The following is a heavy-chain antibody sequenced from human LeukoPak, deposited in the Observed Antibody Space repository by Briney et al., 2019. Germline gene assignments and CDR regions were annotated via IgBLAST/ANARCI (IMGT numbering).Heavy chain of an antibody. CDR2: IYHSGSA. CDR3: ARSRITMVRGAPDYYYYMDV. Sequence: SETLSLTCTVSGDSMILSTYYWGWIRQPPGMGLEWIGLIYHSGSAYYNPSLESRVAISVDTSKGQFSLRLTSVAATDTALYYCARSRITMVRGAPDYYYYMDVWGKGTTVTVSS. V-gene: IGHV4-39*01. J-gene: IGHJ6*03. CDR1: GDSMILSTYY. D-gene: IGHD3-10*01.